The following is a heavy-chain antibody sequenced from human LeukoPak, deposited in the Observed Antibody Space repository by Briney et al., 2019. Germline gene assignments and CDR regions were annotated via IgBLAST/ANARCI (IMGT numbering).Heavy chain of an antibody. Sequence: GASVKVSCKASGGTFSSYAISWVRQAPGQGLEWMGGIIPIFDTANYAQKFQGRVTITADESTSTAYMELSSLRSEDTAVYYCARDPGIAVAGTEDWGQGTLVTVSS. CDR3: ARDPGIAVAGTED. CDR2: IIPIFDTA. D-gene: IGHD6-19*01. J-gene: IGHJ4*02. CDR1: GGTFSSYA. V-gene: IGHV1-69*13.